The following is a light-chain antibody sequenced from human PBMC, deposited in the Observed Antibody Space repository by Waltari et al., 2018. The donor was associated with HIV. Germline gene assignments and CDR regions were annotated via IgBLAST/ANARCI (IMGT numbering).Light chain of an antibody. J-gene: IGKJ3*01. Sequence: DIQLTQSPSFLSASVGDRVTITYRASHDMSSYVAWYQQKPGQAPKLLIYGASTLQNGVAPRFSGSGSGTEYTITTRSLQPDDVATYYCQHLNNYPLFTFGPGTKVDVK. CDR1: HDMSSY. CDR3: QHLNNYPLFT. V-gene: IGKV1-9*01. CDR2: GAS.